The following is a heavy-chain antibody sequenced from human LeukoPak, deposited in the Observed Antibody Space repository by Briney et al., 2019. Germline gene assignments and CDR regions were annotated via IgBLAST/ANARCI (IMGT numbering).Heavy chain of an antibody. CDR3: ARAEGSGSGAYTLDY. CDR1: GGSTINYF. Sequence: SETLSLTCTVSGGSTINYFRSWIRQPAGRGLEWIGHIYTSGTTHYNPSLKNRVTISLDTSKSQFSLQLNSVTAADSAVYYCARAEGSGSGAYTLDYWGQGILVAVSS. V-gene: IGHV4-4*07. CDR2: IYTSGTT. D-gene: IGHD3-10*01. J-gene: IGHJ4*02.